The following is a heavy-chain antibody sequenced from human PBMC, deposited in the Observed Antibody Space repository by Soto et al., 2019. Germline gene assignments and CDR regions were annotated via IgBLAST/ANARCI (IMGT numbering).Heavy chain of an antibody. CDR3: ARLDGYEHYFDS. D-gene: IGHD5-12*01. V-gene: IGHV4-59*08. CDR1: GGSISSHY. CDR2: IYYSGST. J-gene: IGHJ4*02. Sequence: QVQLQGSGPGLVKPSETLSLTCTVSGGSISSHYWSWIRQPPGQGLEWIGYIYYSGSTNYNPSLKSRVTISVDTSKSQFSLRLSSVTAADTAVYFCARLDGYEHYFDSWGQGALVTVSS.